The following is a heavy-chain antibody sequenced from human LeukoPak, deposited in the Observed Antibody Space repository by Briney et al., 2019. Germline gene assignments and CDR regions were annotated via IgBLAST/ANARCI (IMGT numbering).Heavy chain of an antibody. J-gene: IGHJ3*02. V-gene: IGHV1-2*02. CDR1: GYTFTGYY. Sequence: ASVKVSCKASGYTFTGYYMHWVRQAPGQGLEWMGWINPNSGGTNYAQKFQGRVPMTRDTSISTAYMELSRLRSDDTAVYYCARDRVAYCGGDCYSDDAFDIWGQGTMVTVSS. CDR3: ARDRVAYCGGDCYSDDAFDI. CDR2: INPNSGGT. D-gene: IGHD2-21*02.